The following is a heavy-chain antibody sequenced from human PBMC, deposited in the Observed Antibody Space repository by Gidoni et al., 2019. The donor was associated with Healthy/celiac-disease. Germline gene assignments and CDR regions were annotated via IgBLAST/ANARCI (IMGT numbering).Heavy chain of an antibody. Sequence: QVHLQQWGSGLLKPSETLSLTCAVYGWSSSGNYWSWIRQPPGKGLEWIGEINHSGSTNYNPSLKSRVTISVDTSKNQFSLKLSSVTAADTAVYYCARGLTIFGVSGLGPWGQGTLVTVSS. J-gene: IGHJ5*02. CDR3: ARGLTIFGVSGLGP. D-gene: IGHD3-3*01. CDR2: INHSGST. CDR1: GWSSSGNY. V-gene: IGHV4-34*01.